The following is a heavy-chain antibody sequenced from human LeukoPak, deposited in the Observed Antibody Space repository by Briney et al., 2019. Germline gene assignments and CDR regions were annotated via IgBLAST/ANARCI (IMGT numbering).Heavy chain of an antibody. D-gene: IGHD5-24*01. CDR1: GGSFSSYY. J-gene: IGHJ4*02. CDR3: ATGDGYNSFDY. Sequence: ETLSLTCTVSGGSFSSYYWSWIRQPAGKGLEWIGRIYTSGSTNYNSSLKSRVTMSVATSKNQVSLKLSSVTAADTAVYYCATGDGYNSFDYWGQGTLVTVSS. V-gene: IGHV4-4*07. CDR2: IYTSGST.